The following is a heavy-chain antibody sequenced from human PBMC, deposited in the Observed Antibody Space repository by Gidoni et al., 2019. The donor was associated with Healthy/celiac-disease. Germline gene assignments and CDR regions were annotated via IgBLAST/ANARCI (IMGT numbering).Heavy chain of an antibody. D-gene: IGHD3-10*01. J-gene: IGHJ3*02. V-gene: IGHV4-34*01. CDR1: GGSFSGYS. CDR3: ALGGEFYAFDI. Sequence: QVQLQQWGAGLLKPSETLSLTCAVYGGSFSGYSWSWIRQPPGKGLEWIGEINHSGSTNYNPSLKSRVTISVDTSKNQFSLKLSSVTAADTAVYYCALGGEFYAFDIWGQGTMVTVSS. CDR2: INHSGST.